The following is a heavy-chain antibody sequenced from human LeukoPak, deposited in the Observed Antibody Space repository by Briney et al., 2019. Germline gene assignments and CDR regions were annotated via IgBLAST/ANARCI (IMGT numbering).Heavy chain of an antibody. CDR1: GYTFTSYG. V-gene: IGHV1-18*01. D-gene: IGHD6-6*01. Sequence: ASVKVSCKASGYTFTSYGISWVRQAPGQGLEWMGWISAYNGNTNYAQKLQGRVTMTTDPSTSTAYMELRSLRSDDPAVYYCARAAYSSSSLDYWGQGTLVTVSS. J-gene: IGHJ4*02. CDR3: ARAAYSSSSLDY. CDR2: ISAYNGNT.